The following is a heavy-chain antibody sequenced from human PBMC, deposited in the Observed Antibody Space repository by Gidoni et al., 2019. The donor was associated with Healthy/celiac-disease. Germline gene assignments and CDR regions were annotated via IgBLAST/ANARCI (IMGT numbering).Heavy chain of an antibody. CDR2: IIPIFGTA. CDR1: GGTFSSYA. J-gene: IGHJ6*02. CDR3: ARGSHYYGMDV. Sequence: QVQLGQSGAEVQKPGSSVKVSCKASGGTFSSYAISWVRQAPGQGLDWMGGIIPIFGTANYAQKFQGRVTITADESTSTAYMELSSLRSEDTAVYYCARGSHYYGMDVWGQGTTVTVSS. V-gene: IGHV1-69*01.